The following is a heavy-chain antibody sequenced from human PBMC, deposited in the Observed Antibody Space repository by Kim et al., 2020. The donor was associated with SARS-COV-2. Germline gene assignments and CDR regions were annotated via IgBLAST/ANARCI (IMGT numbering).Heavy chain of an antibody. V-gene: IGHV4-59*01. D-gene: IGHD1-26*01. Sequence: LKSRVTISVDTSKNQFSLKLSSVTAADTTVYYCARAVGEWELGDAYYFDYWGQGTLVTVSS. CDR3: ARAVGEWELGDAYYFDY. J-gene: IGHJ4*02.